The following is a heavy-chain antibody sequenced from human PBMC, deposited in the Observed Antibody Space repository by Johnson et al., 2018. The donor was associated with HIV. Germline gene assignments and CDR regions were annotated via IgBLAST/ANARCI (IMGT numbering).Heavy chain of an antibody. CDR1: GFTFSSYG. Sequence: QEQLVESGGGVVQPGRSLRLSCAVSGFTFSSYGLHWVRQAPGTGLEWVAGISYDGKYKYYGDSVKGRFTISRDNSKNTFDLQMTSLGVEDTAVYYCAKVGTGYSSSWYGNAFDIWGQGTMVTVSS. J-gene: IGHJ3*02. V-gene: IGHV3-30*18. CDR2: ISYDGKYK. D-gene: IGHD6-13*01. CDR3: AKVGTGYSSSWYGNAFDI.